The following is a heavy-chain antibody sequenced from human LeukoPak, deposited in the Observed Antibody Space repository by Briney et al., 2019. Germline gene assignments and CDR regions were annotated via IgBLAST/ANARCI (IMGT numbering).Heavy chain of an antibody. CDR2: IYYSGST. J-gene: IGHJ4*02. D-gene: IGHD5-24*01. V-gene: IGHV4-61*08. Sequence: SETLSLTCTVSGGSISSGGYYWSWIRQHPGKGLEWIGYIYYSGSTNYNPSLKSRVTISVDTSKNQLSLKLRSVTAADTAVYYCARGGRDGYTLYPLDYWGQGTLVTVSS. CDR1: GGSISSGGYY. CDR3: ARGGRDGYTLYPLDY.